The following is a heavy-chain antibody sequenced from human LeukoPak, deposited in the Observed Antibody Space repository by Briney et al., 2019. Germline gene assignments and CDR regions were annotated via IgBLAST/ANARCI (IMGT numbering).Heavy chain of an antibody. CDR3: ARHEVPAAKYFQH. V-gene: IGHV4-59*08. CDR1: GGSISSYY. J-gene: IGHJ1*01. Sequence: PSETLSLTCTVSGGSISSYYWSWLRQPPGKGLEWIGYIYYSGSTNYNPSLKSRVTISVDTSKNQFSLKLSSVTAADTAVYYCARHEVPAAKYFQHWGQGTLVTVSS. CDR2: IYYSGST. D-gene: IGHD2-2*01.